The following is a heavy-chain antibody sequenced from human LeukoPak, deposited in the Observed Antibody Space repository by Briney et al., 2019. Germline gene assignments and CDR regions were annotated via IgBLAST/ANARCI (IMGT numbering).Heavy chain of an antibody. Sequence: SETLSLTCTVSGGSISYFYWSWIRQPAGKGLEWIGRIYTSGSTNYNPSLKSRVTMSVDTSKKQFSLKLSSVTAADTAVYYCARPFRGYSYGYYYWGQGTLVTVSS. CDR3: ARPFRGYSYGYYY. V-gene: IGHV4-4*07. CDR1: GGSISYFY. J-gene: IGHJ4*02. CDR2: IYTSGST. D-gene: IGHD5-18*01.